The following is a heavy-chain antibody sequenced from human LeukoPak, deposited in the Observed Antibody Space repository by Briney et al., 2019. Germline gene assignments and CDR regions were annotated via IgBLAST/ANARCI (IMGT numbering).Heavy chain of an antibody. CDR2: ISGSGGST. CDR1: GFTFSSYA. J-gene: IGHJ4*02. V-gene: IGHV3-23*01. Sequence: GGSLRLSCAASGFTFSSYAMSWVRQAPGKGLEWVSAISGSGGSTYYADSVKGRFTISRDNSKNTLYLQMNSLRAEDTAVYYCAKAVTFRGVEIHYFDYWGQGTLVTVSS. D-gene: IGHD3-16*01. CDR3: AKAVTFRGVEIHYFDY.